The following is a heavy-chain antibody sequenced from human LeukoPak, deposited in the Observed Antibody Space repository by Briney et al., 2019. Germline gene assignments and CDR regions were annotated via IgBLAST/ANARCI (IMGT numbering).Heavy chain of an antibody. CDR3: ARTTSLTASGYDC. V-gene: IGHV1-8*03. CDR2: MNPYSGDR. D-gene: IGHD4-17*01. Sequence: ASVKVSCKTSGYTLTTYHINWVRQTTGQGLEWLGWMNPYSGDRGYAQKFQGRLSITSDTSISTAYMELSSLKSDDTAVYFCARTTSLTASGYDCWGQGTLVTVSS. CDR1: GYTLTTYH. J-gene: IGHJ4*02.